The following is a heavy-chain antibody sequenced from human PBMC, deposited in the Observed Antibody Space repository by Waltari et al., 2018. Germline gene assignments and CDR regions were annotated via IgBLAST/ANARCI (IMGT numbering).Heavy chain of an antibody. CDR3: VRDLPHNRFDP. CDR1: GDSFSSYW. V-gene: IGHV3-74*01. CDR2: GNNDGSST. J-gene: IGHJ5*02. Sequence: EVQVVESGGGLVQPGGSLRLSCAASGDSFSSYWMHWVRQAPGKGLVWVSRGNNDGSSTTYADFVKGRFTISRDNAKNTVFLQMNSLRADDTAVYYCVRDLPHNRFDPWGQGTLVTVSS.